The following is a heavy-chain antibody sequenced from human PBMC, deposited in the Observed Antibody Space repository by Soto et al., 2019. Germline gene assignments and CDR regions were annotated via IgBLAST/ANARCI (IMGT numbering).Heavy chain of an antibody. CDR2: FDPEDGET. D-gene: IGHD2-15*01. V-gene: IGHV1-24*01. CDR1: GYTLTELS. J-gene: IGHJ3*01. Sequence: GSSVKVSCKVSGYTLTELSMHWVRQAPGKGLEWMGGFDPEDGETIYAQKFQGRVTMTEDTSTDTAYMELSSLRSEDTAVYYCATGRVLGYCSCGSCHAPYDFWGQGTIVTVSS. CDR3: ATGRVLGYCSCGSCHAPYDF.